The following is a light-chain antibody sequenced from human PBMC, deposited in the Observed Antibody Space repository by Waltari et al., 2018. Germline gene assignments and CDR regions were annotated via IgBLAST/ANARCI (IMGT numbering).Light chain of an antibody. Sequence: QSALTQPASVSGPPGRPLTSYCTRAGRDVGDDYYSSWYQQHPGKAPKLMIYDVSNRPSGVSSRFSGSKSGNTASLTISGLQAEDDADYYCSSYTSSSTLVFGGGTKVTVL. CDR3: SSYTSSSTLV. CDR2: DVS. V-gene: IGLV2-14*03. J-gene: IGLJ2*01. CDR1: GRDVGDDYY.